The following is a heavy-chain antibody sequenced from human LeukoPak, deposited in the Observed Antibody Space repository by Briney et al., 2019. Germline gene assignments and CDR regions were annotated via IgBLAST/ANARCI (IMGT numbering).Heavy chain of an antibody. D-gene: IGHD6-19*01. J-gene: IGHJ4*02. CDR2: IRYDGSNK. CDR1: GFTFSSYG. Sequence: GGSLRLSCAASGFTFSSYGMHWVRQAPGKGLEWVAFIRYDGSNKYYADSVKGRFTISGDNSKNTLYLQMNSLRAEDTAVYYCAKGGRSSGWYGAYWGQGTLVTVSS. V-gene: IGHV3-30*02. CDR3: AKGGRSSGWYGAY.